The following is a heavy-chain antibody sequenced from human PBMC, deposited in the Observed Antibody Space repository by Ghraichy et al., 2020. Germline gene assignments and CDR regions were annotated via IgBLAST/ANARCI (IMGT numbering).Heavy chain of an antibody. J-gene: IGHJ3*02. CDR1: GDSVSSSSYY. D-gene: IGHD1-26*01. V-gene: IGHV4-39*06. CDR3: ARGLPLLSGSYPDAFDI. CDR2: FYFTGPT. Sequence: SETLSLTCTVSGDSVSSSSYYWGWIRQPPGQGLEWITSFYFTGPTYYNPSLKSRVTMSVDTSTTQFPLMLTSVTAADTAVYYCARGLPLLSGSYPDAFDIWGQGTMVTVSS.